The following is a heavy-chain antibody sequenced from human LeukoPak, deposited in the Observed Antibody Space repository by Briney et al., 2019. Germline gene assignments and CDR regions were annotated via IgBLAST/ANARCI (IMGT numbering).Heavy chain of an antibody. D-gene: IGHD2-15*01. V-gene: IGHV3-48*01. CDR3: AKDWSGYCSGGSCYQFDY. J-gene: IGHJ4*02. CDR2: ISSSGSTK. CDR1: GITFSSYS. Sequence: GGSLRLSCGASGITFSSYSMDWVRQAPGKGLEWVSYISSSGSTKYYADSVKGRFTISRDNSKSTLFLQMNSLRAEDTAVYYCAKDWSGYCSGGSCYQFDYWGQGTLVTVSS.